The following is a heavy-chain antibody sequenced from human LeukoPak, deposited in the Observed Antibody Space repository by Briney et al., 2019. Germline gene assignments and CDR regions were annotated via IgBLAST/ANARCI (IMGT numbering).Heavy chain of an antibody. D-gene: IGHD4-23*01. CDR1: GGSFSGYY. CDR3: ARLDYGGNPSGYYGMDV. CDR2: INHSGST. V-gene: IGHV4-34*01. Sequence: SETLSLTCAVYGGSFSGYYWSWIRQPPGKGLEGIGEINHSGSTNYNPSLKSRVTISVDTSKNQFSLKLSSVTAADTAVYYCARLDYGGNPSGYYGMDVRGQGTTVTVSS. J-gene: IGHJ6*02.